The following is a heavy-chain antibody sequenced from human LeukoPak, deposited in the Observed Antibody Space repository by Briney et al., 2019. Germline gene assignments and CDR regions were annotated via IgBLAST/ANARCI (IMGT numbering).Heavy chain of an antibody. Sequence: PGGSLRLSCAASGFTFDDYAMHWVRQAPGKGLEWVSLISWDGGSTYYADSVKGRFTISRDNSKNSLYLQMDSLRAEDTALYYCAKAPLYYYYMDVWGKGTTVTVSS. CDR3: AKAPLYYYYMDV. CDR1: GFTFDDYA. J-gene: IGHJ6*03. V-gene: IGHV3-43D*03. CDR2: ISWDGGST.